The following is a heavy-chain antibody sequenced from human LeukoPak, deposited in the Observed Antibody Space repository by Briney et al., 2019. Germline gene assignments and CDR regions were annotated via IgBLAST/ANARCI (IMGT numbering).Heavy chain of an antibody. D-gene: IGHD3-3*01. CDR1: GYTFTGYD. CDR2: MNPNSGNT. Sequence: GASVKVSCKASGYTFTGYDINWVRQATGQGLEWMGWMNPNSGNTGYAQKFQGRVTMTRNTSISTAYMELSSLRSEDTAVYYCAILREYYDFWSGYPYFDYWGQGTLVTVSS. V-gene: IGHV1-8*01. CDR3: AILREYYDFWSGYPYFDY. J-gene: IGHJ4*02.